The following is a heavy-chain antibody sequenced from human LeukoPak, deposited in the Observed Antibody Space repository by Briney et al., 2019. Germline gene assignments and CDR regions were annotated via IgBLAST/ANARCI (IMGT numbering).Heavy chain of an antibody. D-gene: IGHD4-17*01. Sequence: PGGSLRLSCAASGFTFSSYGMSWVRQAPGKGLEWVSAISGSGGSTYYADSVKGRFTISRDNSKNTLYLQMNSLRAEDTAVYYCAKTRLTTVTLEGDFDYWGQGTLVTVSS. CDR3: AKTRLTTVTLEGDFDY. CDR2: ISGSGGST. CDR1: GFTFSSYG. V-gene: IGHV3-23*01. J-gene: IGHJ4*02.